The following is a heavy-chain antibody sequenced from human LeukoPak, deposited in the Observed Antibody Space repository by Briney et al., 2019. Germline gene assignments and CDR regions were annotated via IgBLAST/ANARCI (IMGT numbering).Heavy chain of an antibody. CDR3: AKGKTYYYDSSGYYYLDY. J-gene: IGHJ4*02. D-gene: IGHD3-22*01. Sequence: HPGGSLRLSCAASGFTFSSYAMSWVRQAPGKGLEWVSAISGSGGSTYYADSVKGRFTISRDNSKNTLYLQMNSLRAEDTAVYYCAKGKTYYYDSSGYYYLDYWGQGTLVTVSS. CDR1: GFTFSSYA. CDR2: ISGSGGST. V-gene: IGHV3-23*01.